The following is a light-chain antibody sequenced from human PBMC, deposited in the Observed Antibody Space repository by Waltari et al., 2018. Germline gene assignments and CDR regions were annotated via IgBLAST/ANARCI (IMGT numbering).Light chain of an antibody. Sequence: SYELTQPPSVSVSPGQTVSITCSGDKVGDKYACWFQQKPGQSPVLVIYQDTKRPSGIPERFSGSNSGNTATLTISGTQPMDEADYYCQAWDSTVVFGGGTKLTVL. CDR1: KVGDKY. J-gene: IGLJ2*01. CDR3: QAWDSTVV. V-gene: IGLV3-1*01. CDR2: QDT.